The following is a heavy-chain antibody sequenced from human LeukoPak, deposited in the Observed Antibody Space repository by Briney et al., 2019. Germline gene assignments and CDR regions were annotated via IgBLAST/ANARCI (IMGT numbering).Heavy chain of an antibody. Sequence: GRSLRLSCAASGFTFDDYAMHWVRQAPGKGLEWVSGISWNSGSIGYADSVKGRFTISRDNAKNSLYLQMNSLRAEDMALYYCAKGGIAAAGRGYFQHWGQGTLVTVSS. D-gene: IGHD6-13*01. CDR2: ISWNSGSI. CDR1: GFTFDDYA. CDR3: AKGGIAAAGRGYFQH. V-gene: IGHV3-9*03. J-gene: IGHJ1*01.